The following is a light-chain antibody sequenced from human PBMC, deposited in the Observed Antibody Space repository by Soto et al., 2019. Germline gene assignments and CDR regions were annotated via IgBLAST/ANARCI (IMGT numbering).Light chain of an antibody. J-gene: IGLJ1*01. CDR1: SSDVGSYNL. CDR3: CSYAGSSTLSYV. Sequence: QSALIQPASVSGSPGQSITISCTGTSSDVGSYNLVSWYQQHPGKAPKLMIYEVSKRPSGVSNRFSGSKSGNTASLTISGLQAEDEADYYCCSYAGSSTLSYVFGTGTKLTVL. CDR2: EVS. V-gene: IGLV2-23*02.